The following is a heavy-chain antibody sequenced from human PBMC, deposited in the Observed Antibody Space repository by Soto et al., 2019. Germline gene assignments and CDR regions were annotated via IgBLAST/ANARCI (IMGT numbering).Heavy chain of an antibody. Sequence: GGSLRLSCAASGFIFNTYSMNWVRQAPGKGLEWVSYISATSSTIYYADSVKGRFTISRDNAKNSLYLQMNSLRDEDTAVYYCARDCTNGVCPDYWGQGTLVTVSS. CDR3: ARDCTNGVCPDY. V-gene: IGHV3-48*02. CDR1: GFIFNTYS. CDR2: ISATSSTI. J-gene: IGHJ4*02. D-gene: IGHD2-8*01.